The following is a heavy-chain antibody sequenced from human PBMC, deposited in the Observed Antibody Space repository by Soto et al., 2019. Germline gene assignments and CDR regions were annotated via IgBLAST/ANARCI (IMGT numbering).Heavy chain of an antibody. CDR2: ISYDGSNK. V-gene: IGHV3-30*18. J-gene: IGHJ4*02. D-gene: IGHD3-3*01. CDR1: GFIFSSYG. Sequence: PGGSLRLSCAASGFIFSSYGMHWVRQAPGKGLEWVAVISYDGSNKYYVDSVKGRFTISRDNSKNTLYLQMNSLRAEDTAVYYCAKDGLRFLEWLSYFDYWGQGTLVTVSS. CDR3: AKDGLRFLEWLSYFDY.